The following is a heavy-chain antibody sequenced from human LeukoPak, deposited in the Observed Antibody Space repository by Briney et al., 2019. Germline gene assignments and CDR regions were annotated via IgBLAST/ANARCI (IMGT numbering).Heavy chain of an antibody. CDR2: ISGSGGGT. CDR1: GFTFSSYV. D-gene: IGHD3-10*01. V-gene: IGHV3-23*01. Sequence: PGGSLRLSCAASGFTFSSYVMSWVRQAPGEGLEWVSAISGSGGGTYYADSVKGRFTISRDNSKNTLYLQMNSLRAEDTAVYYCAKDFVRLNYYDSGSYADYWGQGTLATVSS. J-gene: IGHJ4*02. CDR3: AKDFVRLNYYDSGSYADY.